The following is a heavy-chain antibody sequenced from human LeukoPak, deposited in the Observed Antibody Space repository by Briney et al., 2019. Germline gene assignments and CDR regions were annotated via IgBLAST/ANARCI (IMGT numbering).Heavy chain of an antibody. CDR2: IYPGDSDT. CDR1: GYSFTSYW. CDR3: ARHGRQSNPPAAY. Sequence: GESLKISRKGSGYSFTSYWIGWVRQMPGKGLEWMGIIYPGDSDTRYSPSFQGQVTISADKSISTAYLQWSSLKASDTAMYYCARHGRQSNPPAAYWGQGTLVTVSS. V-gene: IGHV5-51*01. J-gene: IGHJ4*02. D-gene: IGHD4-11*01.